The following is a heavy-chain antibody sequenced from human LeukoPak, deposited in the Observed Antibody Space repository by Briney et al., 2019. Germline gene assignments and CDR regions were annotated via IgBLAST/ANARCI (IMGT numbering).Heavy chain of an antibody. D-gene: IGHD4-4*01. CDR3: AREHDHSNRHLDY. V-gene: IGHV3-21*01. Sequence: SGGSLRLSCAASGFTLSTYSMNWVRQAPRKGLEWGSSITGSSSYIYFADSVKGRFTISRDSAKNSLYLQMNSLRAEDTAVYYCAREHDHSNRHLDYWGQGTLVTVSS. J-gene: IGHJ4*02. CDR1: GFTLSTYS. CDR2: ITGSSSYI.